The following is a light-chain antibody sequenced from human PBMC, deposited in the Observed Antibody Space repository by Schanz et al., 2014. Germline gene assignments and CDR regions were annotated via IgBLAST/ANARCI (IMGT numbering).Light chain of an antibody. Sequence: QSALTQPASVSGSPGQSVTISCTGTNSDVGGYNHVSWYQQYPGKAPKLMIYDVSKRPSGVSDRFSGSKSGNTASLTISGLQAEDEADYYCCSHAGNNKLLFGGGTKLTVL. J-gene: IGLJ2*01. CDR1: NSDVGGYNH. V-gene: IGLV2-14*01. CDR3: CSHAGNNKLL. CDR2: DVS.